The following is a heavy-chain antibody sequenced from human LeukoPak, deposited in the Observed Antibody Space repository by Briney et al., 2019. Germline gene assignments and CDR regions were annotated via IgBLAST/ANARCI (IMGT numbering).Heavy chain of an antibody. J-gene: IGHJ4*02. CDR3: AKGYYYGSGTKNALDY. D-gene: IGHD3-10*01. V-gene: IGHV3-23*01. CDR1: GFTFNSYA. CDR2: ISGSGGST. Sequence: GGSLRLSCAASGFTFNSYAMSWVRQAPGKGLEWVSGISGSGGSTYYADSVEGRFTISRDNSKNTLYLHMNSLRTEDTAVYYCAKGYYYGSGTKNALDYWGQGSLVTVSS.